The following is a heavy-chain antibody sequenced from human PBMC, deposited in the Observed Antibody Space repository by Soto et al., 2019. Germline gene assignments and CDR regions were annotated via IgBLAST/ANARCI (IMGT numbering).Heavy chain of an antibody. CDR2: IYYGGTS. J-gene: IGHJ4*02. D-gene: IGHD3-10*01. Sequence: QVQLHQSGPGLVKPSESLSLTCSVSGASITNYYWSWIRQSPGKGLEWIGYIYYGGTSNYNSPLKGRVPVSVDMSKNQFSLTLNSVTAADTAVYYCAMYYGHGQDYWGQGTLVTVSS. CDR1: GASITNYY. CDR3: AMYYGHGQDY. V-gene: IGHV4-59*01.